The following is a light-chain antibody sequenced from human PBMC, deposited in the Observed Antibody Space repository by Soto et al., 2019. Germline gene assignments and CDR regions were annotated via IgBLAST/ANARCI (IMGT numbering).Light chain of an antibody. CDR2: EGS. Sequence: QSALTQPASVSGSPGQSITISCTGTSSDVGSYNLVSWYQQHPGKAPKLMIYEGSKRPSGVSNRFSGSKSGNTASLTISGLQAEDEGDYYCCSYAGNSNYVFGTGTKVTVL. CDR1: SSDVGSYNL. V-gene: IGLV2-23*01. J-gene: IGLJ1*01. CDR3: CSYAGNSNYV.